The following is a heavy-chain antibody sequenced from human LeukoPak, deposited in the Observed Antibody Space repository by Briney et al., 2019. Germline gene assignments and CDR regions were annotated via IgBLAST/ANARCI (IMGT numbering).Heavy chain of an antibody. V-gene: IGHV4-39*07. CDR2: ISYSGST. Sequence: SETLSLTCTVSGGSISSSIAYYWGWIRQPPGKGLEWLGNISYSGSTYYSPSLKSRVTISVDTSKNQFSLKLGSVTAADTAVYYCARDPETSVYVWGKGTTVTVSS. J-gene: IGHJ6*04. D-gene: IGHD1-14*01. CDR3: ARDPETSVYV. CDR1: GGSISSSIAYY.